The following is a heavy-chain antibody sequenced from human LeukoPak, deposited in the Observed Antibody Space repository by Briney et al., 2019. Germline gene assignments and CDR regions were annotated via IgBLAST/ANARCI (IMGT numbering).Heavy chain of an antibody. D-gene: IGHD5-12*01. CDR1: GFTFSSYS. CDR3: AMARGYSGYDIIDY. CDR2: ISSSSSYI. V-gene: IGHV3-21*01. Sequence: GGSLRLSCAASGFTFSSYSMNWVRQAPGKGLEWVSSISSSSSYIYYADSVKGRFTISRDNAKNSLYLQMNSLRAEDTAVYYCAMARGYSGYDIIDYWGQGTLVTVSS. J-gene: IGHJ4*02.